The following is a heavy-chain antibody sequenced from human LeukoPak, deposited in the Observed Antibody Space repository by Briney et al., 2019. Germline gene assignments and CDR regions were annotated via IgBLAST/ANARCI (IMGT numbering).Heavy chain of an antibody. CDR1: GFTFSSYG. J-gene: IGHJ6*03. CDR3: AKDFGGSSSWYTGDYYYYYMDV. V-gene: IGHV3-30*02. D-gene: IGHD6-13*01. Sequence: GGSLRLSCAASGFTFSSYGMHWVRQAPGKGLEWVAFIRYDGSNKYYADSVKGRFTISRDNSKNTLYLQMNSLRAEDTAVYYCAKDFGGSSSWYTGDYYYYYMDVWGKGTTVTVSS. CDR2: IRYDGSNK.